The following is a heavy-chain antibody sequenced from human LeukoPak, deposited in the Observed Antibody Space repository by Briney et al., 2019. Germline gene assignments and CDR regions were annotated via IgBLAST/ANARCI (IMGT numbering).Heavy chain of an antibody. V-gene: IGHV4-39*07. CDR3: AKSNGYSLVDI. CDR2: IFYSGST. Sequence: SETLSLTCTVSGGSISTSNYYSGWIRQPPGKGLEWIGNIFYSGSTYYSPSLRSRVTISLDTSRNQFSLKLNSVTAADTAVYYCAKSNGYSLVDIWGQGTMVTVSS. D-gene: IGHD5-12*01. J-gene: IGHJ3*02. CDR1: GGSISTSNYY.